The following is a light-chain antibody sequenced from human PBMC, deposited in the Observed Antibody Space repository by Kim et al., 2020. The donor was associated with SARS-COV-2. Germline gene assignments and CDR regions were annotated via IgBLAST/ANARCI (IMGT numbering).Light chain of an antibody. CDR3: QQYNSFPWM. CDR2: KAS. J-gene: IGKJ1*01. Sequence: DIQMTQSPSTLSASVRDRVTFSCRASQNISNWLAWYQQKPGKAPKLLIYKASALESGVPSRFSGSGSGTEFTLTISSLQPDDFATYYCQQYNSFPWMFGQGTKVDIK. CDR1: QNISNW. V-gene: IGKV1-5*03.